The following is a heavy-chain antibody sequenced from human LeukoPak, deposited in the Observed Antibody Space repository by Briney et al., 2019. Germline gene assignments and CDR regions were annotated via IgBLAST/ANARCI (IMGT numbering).Heavy chain of an antibody. Sequence: ASVKVSCKASGFTFPSYGISWVRRAPGQGLEWMGWISTYDGNTYYAQKFQGRVTMTTDTSTSTAFMELRSLRSDDTAIYYCARGRNYYDSSGYYGACDYWGQGTPVTVSS. J-gene: IGHJ4*02. V-gene: IGHV1-18*01. CDR2: ISTYDGNT. CDR3: ARGRNYYDSSGYYGACDY. D-gene: IGHD3-22*01. CDR1: GFTFPSYG.